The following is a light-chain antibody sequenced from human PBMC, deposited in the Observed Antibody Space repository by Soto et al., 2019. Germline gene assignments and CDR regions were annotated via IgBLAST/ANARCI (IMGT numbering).Light chain of an antibody. Sequence: DVVMTQSPDSLTVSLGERVTINCKSSQSLLYNSNNKNYVAWYQQKPGQPPNLLIYWASTRESGVPDRFTGSGSGTDFTLTISSLQAEDVAVYYCQQYYSSPHTFGQGTKLEI. CDR3: QQYYSSPHT. J-gene: IGKJ2*01. V-gene: IGKV4-1*01. CDR2: WAS. CDR1: QSLLYNSNNKNY.